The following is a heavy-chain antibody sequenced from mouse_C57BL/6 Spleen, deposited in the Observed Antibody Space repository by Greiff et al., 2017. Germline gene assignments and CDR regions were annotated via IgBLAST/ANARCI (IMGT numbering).Heavy chain of an antibody. V-gene: IGHV1-39*01. D-gene: IGHD1-1*01. CDR2: INPNYGTN. CDR3: ARGYYGSSPYAMDY. Sequence: EVQLQQSGPELVQPGASVKISCKASGYSFTDYNMNWVKQSNGKSLEWIGVINPNYGTNSYNQKFKGKATLTVDQSSSTAYMQLNSLTSEDSAVYYCARGYYGSSPYAMDYWGQGTSVTVSS. CDR1: GYSFTDYN. J-gene: IGHJ4*01.